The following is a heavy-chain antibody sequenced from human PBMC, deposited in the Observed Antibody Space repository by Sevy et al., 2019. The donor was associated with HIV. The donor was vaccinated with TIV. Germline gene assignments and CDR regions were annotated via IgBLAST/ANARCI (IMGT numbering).Heavy chain of an antibody. CDR1: GGSFSGYY. V-gene: IGHV4-34*01. J-gene: IGHJ6*02. CDR2: INHSGST. Sequence: SETLSLTCAVYGGSFSGYYWSWIRQPPGKGLEWIGEINHSGSTNYNPSLKSRVTISVDTSKNQFSLKLSSVTAADTAVYYCARGNYDFWCGFAAGGGGHYYYGMDVWGQGTTVTVSS. D-gene: IGHD3-3*01. CDR3: ARGNYDFWCGFAAGGGGHYYYGMDV.